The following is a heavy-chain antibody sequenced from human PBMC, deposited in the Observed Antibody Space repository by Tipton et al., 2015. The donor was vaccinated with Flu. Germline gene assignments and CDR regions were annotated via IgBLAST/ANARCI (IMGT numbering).Heavy chain of an antibody. D-gene: IGHD3-22*01. CDR3: ARGYYYESTSKGALDC. CDR2: LYSGGTT. V-gene: IGHV3-53*01. Sequence: QLVQSGGGLIQPGGSLRLSCAASGFTVSNNYMSWVRQAPGKGLQWVSVLYSGGTTHYSDSVKGRFTISRDDSKNTLYLQMSSLRAEDTAVYYCARGYYYESTSKGALDCCGQGTLVTVSS. J-gene: IGHJ4*02. CDR1: GFTVSNNY.